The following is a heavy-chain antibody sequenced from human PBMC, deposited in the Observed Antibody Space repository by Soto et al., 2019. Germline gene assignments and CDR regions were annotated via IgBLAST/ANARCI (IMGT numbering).Heavy chain of an antibody. CDR1: GGSISSYY. D-gene: IGHD6-19*01. J-gene: IGHJ4*02. CDR2: IYYRGYT. V-gene: IGHV4-59*08. CDR3: ARHRGRSGWYEDFDY. Sequence: QVQLQESGPRLVKPSETLSLTCTVSGGSISSYYWSWIRQPPGKGLEWIGYIYYRGYTNYNPSLKSRVTISVDMSKSQFSLKLSSVTAADTAVYYCARHRGRSGWYEDFDYWGQGTLVTVSS.